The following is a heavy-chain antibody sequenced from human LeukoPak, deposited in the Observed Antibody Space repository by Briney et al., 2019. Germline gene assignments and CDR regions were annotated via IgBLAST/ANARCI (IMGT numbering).Heavy chain of an antibody. CDR1: GFTFSSYS. J-gene: IGHJ4*02. V-gene: IGHV3-21*01. D-gene: IGHD3-10*01. Sequence: PGGSLRLSCAASGFTFSSYSMNWVRQAPGKGLEWVSSISSSSSYIYYADSVKGRFTISRDNAKNSLYLQMNSLRAEDTAVYYRARGIRDMVRGVIPNPFDYWGQGTLVTVSS. CDR2: ISSSSSYI. CDR3: ARGIRDMVRGVIPNPFDY.